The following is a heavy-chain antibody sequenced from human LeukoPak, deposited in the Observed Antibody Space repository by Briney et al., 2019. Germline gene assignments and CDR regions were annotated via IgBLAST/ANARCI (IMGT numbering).Heavy chain of an antibody. V-gene: IGHV6-1*01. CDR2: TYYRSKWYN. D-gene: IGHD1-26*01. CDR1: GDGVSSNSAA. Sequence: SQTLSLTCAISGDGVSSNSAAWNWIRQPPSRRLEWLGRTYYRSKWYNDYAVSVKSRITINPDTSKNQFSLHLNSVTPEDTAVYYCARVDSTVGAADYWGQGTLVTVSS. J-gene: IGHJ4*02. CDR3: ARVDSTVGAADY.